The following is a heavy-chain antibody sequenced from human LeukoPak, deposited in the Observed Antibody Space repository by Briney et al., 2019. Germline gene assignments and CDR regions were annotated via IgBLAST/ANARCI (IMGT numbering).Heavy chain of an antibody. CDR2: ISGSGGST. Sequence: GGSLRLSCAASGFTFSSYAMSWVRQAPGKGLEWVSAISGSGGSTYYADSVKGRFTISRDNSKNTLYLQMNSLRAEDTAVYYCAKDGGGFVERWGRKEFDHWGQGTLVTVSS. D-gene: IGHD3-16*01. CDR3: AKDGGGFVERWGRKEFDH. V-gene: IGHV3-23*01. J-gene: IGHJ4*02. CDR1: GFTFSSYA.